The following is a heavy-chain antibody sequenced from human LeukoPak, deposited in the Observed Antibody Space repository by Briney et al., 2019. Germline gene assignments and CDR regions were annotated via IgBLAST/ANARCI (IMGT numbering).Heavy chain of an antibody. J-gene: IGHJ3*02. CDR1: GFTFSYYA. Sequence: GGSLRLFCAASGFTFSYYAMHWVRQAPGKGLEWVAVISYDGSNKDYADSVKGRFTISRDNAKLTLYLQMNSLRAEDTAVYYCARSGYSYAAGAFDIWGQGTMVTVSS. CDR2: ISYDGSNK. V-gene: IGHV3-30-3*01. CDR3: ARSGYSYAAGAFDI. D-gene: IGHD3-3*01.